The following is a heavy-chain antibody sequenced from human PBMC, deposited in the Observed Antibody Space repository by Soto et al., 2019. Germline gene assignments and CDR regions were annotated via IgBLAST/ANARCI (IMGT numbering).Heavy chain of an antibody. CDR2: IYYSGST. CDR1: GGSISGGGYS. CDR3: ARGPGIAAAGILGWFDP. D-gene: IGHD6-13*01. V-gene: IGHV4-31*03. Sequence: SETLSLTCTVSGGSISGGGYSWSWIRQHPGKGLEWIGYIYYSGSTYYNPSLKSRVTISVDTSKNQFSLKLSSVTAADTAVYYCARGPGIAAAGILGWFDPWGQGTLVT. J-gene: IGHJ5*02.